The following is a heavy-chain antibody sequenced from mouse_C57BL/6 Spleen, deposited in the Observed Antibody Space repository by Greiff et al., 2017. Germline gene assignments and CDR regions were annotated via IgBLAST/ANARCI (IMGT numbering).Heavy chain of an antibody. J-gene: IGHJ1*03. CDR2: ISYDGSN. D-gene: IGHD1-1*01. CDR1: GYSITSGYY. V-gene: IGHV3-6*01. CDR3: ARGTTVVDWYFDV. Sequence: EVKVEESGPGLVKPSQSLSLTCSVTGYSITSGYYWNWIRQFPGNKLEWMGYISYDGSNNYNPSLKNRISITRDTSKNQFFLKLNSVTTEDTATYYCARGTTVVDWYFDVWGTGTTVTVSS.